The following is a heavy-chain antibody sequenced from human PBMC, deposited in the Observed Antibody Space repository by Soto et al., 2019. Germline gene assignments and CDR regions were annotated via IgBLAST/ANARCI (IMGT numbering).Heavy chain of an antibody. CDR2: ISTDASST. CDR1: GFTFSSYW. Sequence: EVQLVESGGGLVQPGGSLRLSCAASGFTFSSYWMHWVRQAPGKGLVWVSSISTDASSTSYADPVKGRFTISRDNARNTRYLQMNSVRAEDPAVYYCARLPNKSPQNWGQGTLVIVSP. V-gene: IGHV3-74*01. CDR3: ARLPNKSPQN. J-gene: IGHJ1*01.